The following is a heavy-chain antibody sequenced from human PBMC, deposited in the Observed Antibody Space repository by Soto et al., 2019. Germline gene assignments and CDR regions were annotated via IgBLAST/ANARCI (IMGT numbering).Heavy chain of an antibody. Sequence: QVQLMESGGGVVQPGRSLRLSCAASGFTFNTYAMHWVRQAPGKGLEWVADITPDGTEQYYADSVKGRFTISRDNSKNTLYLQINSLGLEEMSIYHCAKRGILGAQGMAYFDLWGRATLVTVSS. CDR2: ITPDGTEQ. CDR1: GFTFNTYA. V-gene: IGHV3-30*18. D-gene: IGHD1-26*01. J-gene: IGHJ2*01. CDR3: AKRGILGAQGMAYFDL.